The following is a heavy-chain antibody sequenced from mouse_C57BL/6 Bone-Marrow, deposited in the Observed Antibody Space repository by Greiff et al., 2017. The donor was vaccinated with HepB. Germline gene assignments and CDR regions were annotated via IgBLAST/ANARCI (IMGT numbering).Heavy chain of an antibody. J-gene: IGHJ3*01. V-gene: IGHV1-22*01. CDR2: INPNNGGT. CDR1: GYTFTDYN. CDR3: ARGLLRCRFAY. D-gene: IGHD1-1*01. Sequence: EVKLQESGPELVKPGASVKMSCKASGYTFTDYNMHWVKQSHGKSLEWIGYINPNNGGTSYNQKFKGKATLTVNKSSSTAYMELRSLTSEDSAVYYCARGLLRCRFAYWGQGTLVTVSA.